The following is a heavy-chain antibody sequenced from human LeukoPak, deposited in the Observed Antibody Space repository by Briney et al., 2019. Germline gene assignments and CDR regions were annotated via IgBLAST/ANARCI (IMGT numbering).Heavy chain of an antibody. D-gene: IGHD2-2*02. CDR1: GGSISNYY. CDR2: ISHFGST. J-gene: IGHJ6*02. Sequence: SETLSLTCTVSGGSISNYYWSWIRQPPGKGLEWIGYISHFGSTTYNPSLKSRVTISADTSRNHFSLKLNSVTAADTAVYYCARHILYYYFGMDVWGQGTPVTVSS. V-gene: IGHV4-59*08. CDR3: ARHILYYYFGMDV.